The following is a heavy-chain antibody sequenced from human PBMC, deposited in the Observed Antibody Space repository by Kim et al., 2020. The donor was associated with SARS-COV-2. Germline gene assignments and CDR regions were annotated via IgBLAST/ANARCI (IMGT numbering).Heavy chain of an antibody. V-gene: IGHV4-31*02. J-gene: IGHJ4*02. CDR3: ASARDYGDRPAYFDY. Sequence: PSLKSRVTIVVDASKNQFSLKLSSVTAADTAVYYCASARDYGDRPAYFDYWGQGTLVTVSS. D-gene: IGHD4-17*01.